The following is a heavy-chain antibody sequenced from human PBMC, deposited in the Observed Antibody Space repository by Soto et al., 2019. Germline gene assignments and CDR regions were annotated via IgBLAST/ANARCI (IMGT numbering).Heavy chain of an antibody. D-gene: IGHD1-1*01. CDR3: ARGLDTTYWRMDV. V-gene: IGHV3-66*01. Sequence: EVQLVESGGGLVQPGGSLRLSCGASGVTVSSNHMSWVRQAPGRGLEWVSVIYSGGTAYYADSVKGRFTISRDNFKNTLYLQMNRLRAGDTAVYFCARGLDTTYWRMDVWGKGTTVTVSS. CDR2: IYSGGTA. CDR1: GVTVSSNH. J-gene: IGHJ6*03.